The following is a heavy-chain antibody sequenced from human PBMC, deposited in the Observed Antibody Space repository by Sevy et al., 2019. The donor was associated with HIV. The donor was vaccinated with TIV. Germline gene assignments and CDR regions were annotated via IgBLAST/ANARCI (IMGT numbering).Heavy chain of an antibody. J-gene: IGHJ6*02. CDR1: GYTFTSYG. CDR3: ARHRVVVAATLCMDV. Sequence: ASVKVSCKASGYTFTSYGISWVRQAPGQGLEWMGWISAYNGNTNYAQKLQGRVTMTTDTSTSTAYMELRSLRSDDTAVYYCARHRVVVAATLCMDVWGQGTTVTVSS. D-gene: IGHD2-15*01. CDR2: ISAYNGNT. V-gene: IGHV1-18*01.